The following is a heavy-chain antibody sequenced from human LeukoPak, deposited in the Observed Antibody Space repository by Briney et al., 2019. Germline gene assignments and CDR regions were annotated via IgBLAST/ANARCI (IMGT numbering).Heavy chain of an antibody. D-gene: IGHD5-18*01. V-gene: IGHV1-69*13. Sequence: SVKVSCKASGGTFSSYAISRVRQAPGQGLEWMGGIIPIFGTANYAQKFQGRVTITADESTSTAYVELSSLRSEDTAVYYCARTAQLWLTSWHRYPFDYWGQGTLVTVSS. CDR2: IIPIFGTA. CDR1: GGTFSSYA. CDR3: ARTAQLWLTSWHRYPFDY. J-gene: IGHJ4*02.